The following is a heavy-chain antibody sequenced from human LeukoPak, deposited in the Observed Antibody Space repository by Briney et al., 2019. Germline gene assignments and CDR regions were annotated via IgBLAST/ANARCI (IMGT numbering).Heavy chain of an antibody. CDR2: IYYSGST. Sequence: SETLSLTCTVSGGSVSNGSYYWSWIRQPPGKGLEWIGYIYYSGSTNYNPSLKSRVTISVDTSKNQFSLKLSSVTAADTAVYYCARDGWGVADWGQGTLVTVSS. V-gene: IGHV4-61*01. D-gene: IGHD3-16*01. CDR1: GGSVSNGSYY. CDR3: ARDGWGVAD. J-gene: IGHJ4*02.